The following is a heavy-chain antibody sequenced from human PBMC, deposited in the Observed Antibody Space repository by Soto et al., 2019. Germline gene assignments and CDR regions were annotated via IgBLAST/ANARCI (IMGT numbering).Heavy chain of an antibody. CDR1: GGSMSEYF. D-gene: IGHD3-10*01. J-gene: IGHJ4*02. Sequence: PSLTCSVSGGSMSEYFWSWIRQSPGKGLEWIGYIYYLGSTDYNPSLKSRVTISVDTSKRQFSLRLTSVTAADTAVYYCARDGYDGSGSPYPAYWGPGXQVTVYS. CDR2: IYYLGST. V-gene: IGHV4-59*01. CDR3: ARDGYDGSGSPYPAY.